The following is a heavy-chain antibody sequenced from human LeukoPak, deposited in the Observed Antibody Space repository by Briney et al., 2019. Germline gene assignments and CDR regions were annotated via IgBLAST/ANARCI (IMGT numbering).Heavy chain of an antibody. CDR2: ITNDGEST. CDR1: GFKFDDYT. D-gene: IGHD2-8*01. J-gene: IGHJ4*02. CDR3: AAERHMYYHY. Sequence: GGSLRPSCAASGFKFDDYTMHWVRQAPGKGLEWVALITNDGESTFYADSMRGRFTISRDNTENSLHLQVNSLRVDDTALYHCAAERHMYYHYWGQGTLVTVSS. V-gene: IGHV3-43*01.